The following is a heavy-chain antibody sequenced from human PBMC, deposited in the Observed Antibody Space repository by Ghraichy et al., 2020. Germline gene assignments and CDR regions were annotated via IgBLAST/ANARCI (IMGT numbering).Heavy chain of an antibody. CDR1: GFTFSTYY. CDR2: LNGDGSAT. CDR3: ARSTSGRFEY. Sequence: GGSLRLSCAASGFTFSTYYMHWVRQAPGKGLVWVSRLNGDGSATNYADSVKGRFTISRDNAKNTLYLQMNSLTAEDTALYYCARSTSGRFEYWGQGTLVAVSS. D-gene: IGHD1-26*01. V-gene: IGHV3-74*01. J-gene: IGHJ4*02.